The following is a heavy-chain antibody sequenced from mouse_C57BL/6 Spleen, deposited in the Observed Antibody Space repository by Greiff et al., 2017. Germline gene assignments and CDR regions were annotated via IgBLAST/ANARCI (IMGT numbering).Heavy chain of an antibody. CDR1: GFTFSDYY. D-gene: IGHD2-4*01. Sequence: EVMLVESEGGLVQPGSSMKLSCTASGFTFSDYYMAWVRQVPEKGLEWVANINYDGSSTYYLDSLKSRFIISRDNAKNILYLQMSSLKSEDTATDYCARERGDYDDAMDYWGQGTSVTVSS. J-gene: IGHJ4*01. CDR3: ARERGDYDDAMDY. CDR2: INYDGSST. V-gene: IGHV5-16*01.